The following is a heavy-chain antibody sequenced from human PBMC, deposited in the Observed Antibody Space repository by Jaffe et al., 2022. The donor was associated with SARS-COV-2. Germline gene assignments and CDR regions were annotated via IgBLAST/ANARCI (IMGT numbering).Heavy chain of an antibody. CDR1: GGSISGFY. D-gene: IGHD4-17*01. V-gene: IGHV4-59*01. CDR2: IYYSGST. Sequence: QVQLQESGPGLVKPSETLSLTCTVSGGSISGFYWSWIRQPPGKGLEWIGYIYYSGSTFYNPSLRSRLTISLDTSKNQFSLKLNSVTAADTAVYYCARDATIYGDFGVHDYWGQGTLVTVSS. CDR3: ARDATIYGDFGVHDY. J-gene: IGHJ4*02.